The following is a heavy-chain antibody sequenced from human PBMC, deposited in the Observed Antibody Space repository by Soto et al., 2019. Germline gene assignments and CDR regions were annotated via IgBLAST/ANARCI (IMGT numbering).Heavy chain of an antibody. J-gene: IGHJ3*02. Sequence: QVQLVQSGAEVKKPGASVKVSCKASGYTFTGYYMHWVRQAPGQGLEWMGWINPNSGGTNYAQKFQGWVTMTRDTSISTAYMELSRLRSDDTAVYYWARVRCSGGSCHNDAFDIWGQGTMVTVSS. V-gene: IGHV1-2*04. CDR3: ARVRCSGGSCHNDAFDI. CDR2: INPNSGGT. CDR1: GYTFTGYY. D-gene: IGHD2-15*01.